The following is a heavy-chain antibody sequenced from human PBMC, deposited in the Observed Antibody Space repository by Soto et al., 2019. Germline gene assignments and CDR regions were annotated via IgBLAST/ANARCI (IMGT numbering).Heavy chain of an antibody. CDR1: GGTFSSYT. V-gene: IGHV1-69*02. CDR3: ARDGGLAYCGGDCYS. D-gene: IGHD2-21*02. Sequence: QVQLVQSGAEVKKPGSSVKVSCKASGGTFSSYTISWVRQAPGQGLEWMGRLIPILGIASYAQTFQGGLTITTDKSTSTAYMELSSLRSEDTAVHCCARDGGLAYCGGDCYSWGQGTLVTVSS. CDR2: LIPILGIA. J-gene: IGHJ4*02.